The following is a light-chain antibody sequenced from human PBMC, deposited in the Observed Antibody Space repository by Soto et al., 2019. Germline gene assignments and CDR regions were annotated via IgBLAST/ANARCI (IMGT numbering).Light chain of an antibody. J-gene: IGKJ1*01. V-gene: IGKV3-15*01. Sequence: EIVMTQAPATLPVPLRASPPLSWRASQSVGSNLAWYQQKPGKAPRLLIYGASTMASGIPARFSGSGSGTDFTLTISSLEPEDFALYYCQQYGSSPPTFGQGTKVDIK. CDR3: QQYGSSPPT. CDR2: GAS. CDR1: QSVGSN.